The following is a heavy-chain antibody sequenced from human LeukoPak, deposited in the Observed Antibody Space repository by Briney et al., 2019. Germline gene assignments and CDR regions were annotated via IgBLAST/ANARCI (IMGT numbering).Heavy chain of an antibody. CDR3: ARRAGDYSHPYDY. CDR2: ISTNSAFI. D-gene: IGHD3-22*01. V-gene: IGHV3-21*04. CDR1: GFTFINYS. Sequence: GGSLRLSCTASGFTFINYSMNWVRQAPGKGLEWVSSISTNSAFIYYADSVRGRFTISRDNSKNTLYLQMNSLRAEDTAVYYCARRAGDYSHPYDYWGQGILVTVSS. J-gene: IGHJ4*02.